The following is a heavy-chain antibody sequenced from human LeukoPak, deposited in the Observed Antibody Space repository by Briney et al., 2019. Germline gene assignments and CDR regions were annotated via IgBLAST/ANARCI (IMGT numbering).Heavy chain of an antibody. CDR3: ARHEYSGSYYGLSWFDP. D-gene: IGHD1-26*01. CDR1: GGSISSSGYY. V-gene: IGHV4-39*01. J-gene: IGHJ5*02. CDR2: IYYSGST. Sequence: TSETLSLTCTVSGGSISSSGYYWGWIRQPPGKGLEWIASIYYSGSTYYNPSLKSRVTISVDTSKNQLSLKLSSLTAADTAVYYCARHEYSGSYYGLSWFDPWGQGTLVTVSS.